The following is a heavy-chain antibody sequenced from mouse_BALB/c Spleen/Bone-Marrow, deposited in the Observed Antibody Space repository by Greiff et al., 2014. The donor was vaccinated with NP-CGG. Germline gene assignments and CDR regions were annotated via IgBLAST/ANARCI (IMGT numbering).Heavy chain of an antibody. D-gene: IGHD2-4*01. Sequence: EVQRVESGPELVKPGASVKISCKASGYSFTGYFMNWVMQSHGKGLEWIGRINPYNGDTFYNQKFKGKATLTVDKSSNTAHMELRSLASEDSAVYYCARIYDYDRGAWFAYWGQGTLVTVSA. CDR3: ARIYDYDRGAWFAY. CDR1: GYSFTGYF. CDR2: INPYNGDT. V-gene: IGHV1-20*02. J-gene: IGHJ3*01.